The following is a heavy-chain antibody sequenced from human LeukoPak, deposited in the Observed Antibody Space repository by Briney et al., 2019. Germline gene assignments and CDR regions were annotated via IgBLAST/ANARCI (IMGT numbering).Heavy chain of an antibody. CDR1: GGTFISYA. D-gene: IGHD1-26*01. CDR2: IIPILGIA. J-gene: IGHJ4*02. CDR3: ARLSAMGPDY. V-gene: IGHV1-69*04. Sequence: SVTVSCKASGGTFISYAISWLRQAPGQGLEWMGRIIPILGIANYAQKFQGRVTITADKSTSTAYMELSSLRSEDTAVYYCARLSAMGPDYWGQGTLVTVSS.